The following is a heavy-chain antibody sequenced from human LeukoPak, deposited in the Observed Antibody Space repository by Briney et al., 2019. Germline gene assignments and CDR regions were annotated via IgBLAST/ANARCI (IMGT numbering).Heavy chain of an antibody. CDR3: ARGIERITIFGVVYYYYYYMDV. CDR2: IYHSGST. D-gene: IGHD3-3*01. Sequence: SETLSLTCTVSGYSISSGYYWVWIRQPPGKGLEWIGSIYHSGSTYYNPSLKSRVTIFADTSKNLFSLKLSSVTAADTAVYYCARGIERITIFGVVYYYYYYMDVWGKGTTVTVSS. V-gene: IGHV4-38-2*02. CDR1: GYSISSGYY. J-gene: IGHJ6*03.